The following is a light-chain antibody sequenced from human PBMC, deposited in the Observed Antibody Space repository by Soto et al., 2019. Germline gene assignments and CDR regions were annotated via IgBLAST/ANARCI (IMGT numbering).Light chain of an antibody. CDR1: SSDVGGFNY. J-gene: IGLJ2*01. CDR2: EVT. CDR3: SSFAGSNNVV. V-gene: IGLV2-8*01. Sequence: QSALTQPPSASGSPGQSVTISCTGTSSDVGGFNYVSWYQHHPGKAPKLMIYEVTKRPSGVPDRFCGSKSGNTASLTVSGLQAEDEADYYCSSFAGSNNVVFGGGTKLTVL.